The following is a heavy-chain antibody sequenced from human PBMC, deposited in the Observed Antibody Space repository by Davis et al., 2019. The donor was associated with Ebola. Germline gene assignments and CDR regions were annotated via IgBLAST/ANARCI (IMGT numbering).Heavy chain of an antibody. CDR1: GVTFNNYG. Sequence: GESLKISCAASGVTFNNYGMHWVRQAPGKGLEWVAATSYDGGSKYYADSVKGRLTISRDNSKNTLYLQMNSLRAEDTAVYYCARERDAFDIWGQGTMVTVSS. CDR3: ARERDAFDI. CDR2: TSYDGGSK. V-gene: IGHV3-30*03. J-gene: IGHJ3*02.